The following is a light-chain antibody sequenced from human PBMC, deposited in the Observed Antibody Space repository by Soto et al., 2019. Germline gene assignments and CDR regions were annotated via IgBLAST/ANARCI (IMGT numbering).Light chain of an antibody. CDR3: SSYTSSSTLEI. CDR2: DVS. J-gene: IGLJ2*01. V-gene: IGLV2-14*03. Sequence: QSVLTQPASVSGSPGQSITISCTGTSSDVGGYEYVSWYQQHPGKAPKLMIYDVSDRPSGVSNRFSGSKSGNTASLTISGLQAEDEADYYCSSYTSSSTLEIFGGGTQLTVL. CDR1: SSDVGGYEY.